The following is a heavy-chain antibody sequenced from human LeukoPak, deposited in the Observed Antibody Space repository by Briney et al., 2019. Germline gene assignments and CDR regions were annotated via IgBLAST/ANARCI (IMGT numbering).Heavy chain of an antibody. D-gene: IGHD4-17*01. CDR2: ISYDGSNK. J-gene: IGHJ4*02. CDR3: ARDGDYRRVEY. V-gene: IGHV3-30-3*01. Sequence: GGSLRLSCAASGFTFSSYAMHWVRQAPGKGLEWVAVISYDGSNKYYADSVKGRFTISRDNSKNTLYLQMNSLRAEDTAVYYCARDGDYRRVEYWGQGTLVTVSS. CDR1: GFTFSSYA.